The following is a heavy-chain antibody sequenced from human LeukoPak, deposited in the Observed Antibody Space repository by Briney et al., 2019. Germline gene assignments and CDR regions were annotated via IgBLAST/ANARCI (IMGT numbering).Heavy chain of an antibody. J-gene: IGHJ4*02. V-gene: IGHV3-7*01. CDR1: GFTFSAYW. Sequence: GGSLRLSCAASGFTFSAYWMTWVRQAPGKGLEWVANIKQDGSEKYYVDSVKGRFTISRDNAKNSLYLQMNSLRAEDTAVYYCARRDYGGVIDPFDYWGQGTLVTVSS. D-gene: IGHD3-16*02. CDR3: ARRDYGGVIDPFDY. CDR2: IKQDGSEK.